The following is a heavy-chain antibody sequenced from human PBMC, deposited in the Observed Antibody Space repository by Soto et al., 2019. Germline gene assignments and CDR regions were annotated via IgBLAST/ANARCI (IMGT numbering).Heavy chain of an antibody. CDR1: GCSPSYDY. D-gene: IGHD1-26*01. Sequence: PVTLSLTSACSGCSPSYDYWIRIRQRPPMKGLEWIGEINHGGGTNYNPSLKSRVTMSMDTSQNQFSLRLISVTAADTAMYFCVRIRYQLPSSLLWLDPWGQGKQVPGSS. J-gene: IGHJ5*02. CDR3: VRIRYQLPSSLLWLDP. CDR2: INHGGGT. V-gene: IGHV4-34*01.